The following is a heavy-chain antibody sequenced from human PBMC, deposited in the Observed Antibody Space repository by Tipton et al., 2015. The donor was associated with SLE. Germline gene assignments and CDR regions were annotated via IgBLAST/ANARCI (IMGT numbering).Heavy chain of an antibody. Sequence: PGLVKHSETLSLTCTVSGGSISGSSYYWGWIRLPPGKGLEWIGEINHSGSTNYNPSLKSRVTISVDTSKNQFSLKLSSVTAADTAVYYCARGPPPTGTTGWYYYYYYMDVWGKGTTVTVSS. D-gene: IGHD1-7*01. CDR1: GGSISGSSYY. V-gene: IGHV4-39*07. CDR3: ARGPPPTGTTGWYYYYYYMDV. CDR2: INHSGST. J-gene: IGHJ6*03.